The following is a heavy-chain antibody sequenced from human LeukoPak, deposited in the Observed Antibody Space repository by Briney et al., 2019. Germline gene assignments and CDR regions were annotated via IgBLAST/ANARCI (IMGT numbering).Heavy chain of an antibody. J-gene: IGHJ5*01. D-gene: IGHD4-11*01. Sequence: SETLSLTCTVSGGSISGYYWTWIRQLPGKGLEWIGYIYNSGITNYNPSLKSRVTVSVDTSKNQFSLRLTSVTAADTAVYYCARSVPSLDYLFDSWRHGTLVTVSS. CDR3: ARSVPSLDYLFDS. CDR1: GGSISGYY. CDR2: IYNSGIT. V-gene: IGHV4-59*08.